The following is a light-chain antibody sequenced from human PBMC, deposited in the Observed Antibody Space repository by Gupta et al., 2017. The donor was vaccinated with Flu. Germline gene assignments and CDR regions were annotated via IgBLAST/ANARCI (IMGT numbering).Light chain of an antibody. CDR2: KAS. CDR3: QHYSTYPLA. CDR1: QSISNW. J-gene: IGKJ4*01. Sequence: DIPLTQSPSTLSASIGDRVTITCRASQSISNWLAWYQQKPGKAPKLLIYKASNLESGRPSRCSGSGSGTEVSLTSSSLQHDDYATYYCQHYSTYPLAFGGGTKVEIK. V-gene: IGKV1-5*03.